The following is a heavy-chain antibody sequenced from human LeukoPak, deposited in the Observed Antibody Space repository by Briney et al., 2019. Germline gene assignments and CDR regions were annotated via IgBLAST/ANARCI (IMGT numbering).Heavy chain of an antibody. Sequence: GGSLRLSCAASGFNFRNYAMHWVRQAPGKGLEWVAFIRFDGSNKNYADSVKGRHIISRDNSKKTLYLQMNSLTAEDTAVYYCAKVGIDYGDLYYLDYWGQGTLVIVSS. V-gene: IGHV3-30*02. D-gene: IGHD4-17*01. CDR3: AKVGIDYGDLYYLDY. J-gene: IGHJ4*02. CDR2: IRFDGSNK. CDR1: GFNFRNYA.